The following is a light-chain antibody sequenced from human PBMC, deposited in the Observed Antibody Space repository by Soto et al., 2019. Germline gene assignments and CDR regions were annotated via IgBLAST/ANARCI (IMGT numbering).Light chain of an antibody. Sequence: DIQMTQSPSTLSASVGDRVTITCRASQYISSWLAWYQQKPGKAPKLLIYTASSLESGVPSRFSGSGSGTEFTLTISSLQPDDFANYYCQQYNTYSTFGQGTKVEIK. CDR3: QQYNTYST. V-gene: IGKV1-5*03. CDR1: QYISSW. CDR2: TAS. J-gene: IGKJ1*01.